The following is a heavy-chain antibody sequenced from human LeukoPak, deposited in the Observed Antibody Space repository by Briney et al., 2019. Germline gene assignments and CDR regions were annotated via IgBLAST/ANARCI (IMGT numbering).Heavy chain of an antibody. CDR3: ARDLSYVDGDHYFDY. Sequence: SETLSLTCTVSGGSINSGDYYWSWIRQPPGKGLEWIGYIYYSGSTYYNPSLKSRVTISVDTSKNQFSLKLSSVTAADTAVYYCARDLSYVDGDHYFDYWGQGTLVTVSS. CDR2: IYYSGST. V-gene: IGHV4-30-4*01. CDR1: GGSINSGDYY. J-gene: IGHJ4*02. D-gene: IGHD2/OR15-2a*01.